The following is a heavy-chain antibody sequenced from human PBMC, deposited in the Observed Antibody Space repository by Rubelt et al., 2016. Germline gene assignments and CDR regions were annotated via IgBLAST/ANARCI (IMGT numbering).Heavy chain of an antibody. J-gene: IGHJ4*02. Sequence: EVQLVESGGGLVKPGGSLTLSCAASGFTFSTYAMTWVRQAPGKGLEWVSGISPSATGTYYADSVKGRFPISRDNSKNTLFLQMNGLRAEETAVYYCATQYVGVAFYFDDWGQGTPVTVSS. V-gene: IGHV3-23*04. CDR2: ISPSATGT. D-gene: IGHD2-2*01. CDR1: GFTFSTYA. CDR3: ATQYVGVAFYFDD.